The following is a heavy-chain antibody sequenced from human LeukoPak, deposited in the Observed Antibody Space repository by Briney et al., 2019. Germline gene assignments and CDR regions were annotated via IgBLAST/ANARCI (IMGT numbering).Heavy chain of an antibody. CDR1: GYSFTTYW. Sequence: GESLRISCRGSGYSFTTYWISWVRQMPGKGLEWMGRIDPSDSYTKYNPSFQGHVTISADKSISTAYLQWSSLKASDSAMYYCARRYSCDYYWDDWGQGTLVTVSS. CDR2: IDPSDSYT. CDR3: ARRYSCDYYWDD. V-gene: IGHV5-10-1*01. J-gene: IGHJ4*02. D-gene: IGHD6-25*01.